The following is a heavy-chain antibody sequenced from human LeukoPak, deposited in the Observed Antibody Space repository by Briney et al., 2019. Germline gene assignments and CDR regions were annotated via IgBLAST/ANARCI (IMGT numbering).Heavy chain of an antibody. CDR1: GYSFTSHW. Sequence: GESLKISCKGSGYSFTSHWIAWVRQMPGKGLEWMGIIYPGDSDTRYSPSFQGQVTFSADKSTSTAYLQWSSLKASNTAMYYCARHGESSPYFDYWGQGTLVTVSS. CDR3: ARHGESSPYFDY. V-gene: IGHV5-51*01. D-gene: IGHD2-21*01. CDR2: IYPGDSDT. J-gene: IGHJ4*02.